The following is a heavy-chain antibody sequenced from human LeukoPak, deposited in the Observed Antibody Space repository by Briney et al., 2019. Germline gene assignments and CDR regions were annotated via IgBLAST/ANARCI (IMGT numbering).Heavy chain of an antibody. CDR2: ISGSGGST. J-gene: IGHJ3*02. V-gene: IGHV3-23*01. Sequence: GGSLRLSCAASGFTFSSYAMSWVRQAPGKGLEWVSAISGSGGSTYYADSVKGLFTIYRDNSKNPLYLQMNSLRAEDKAVYYCAKDMALTGYYYDKEDAFDIWGQGTMVTVSS. D-gene: IGHD3-22*01. CDR3: AKDMALTGYYYDKEDAFDI. CDR1: GFTFSSYA.